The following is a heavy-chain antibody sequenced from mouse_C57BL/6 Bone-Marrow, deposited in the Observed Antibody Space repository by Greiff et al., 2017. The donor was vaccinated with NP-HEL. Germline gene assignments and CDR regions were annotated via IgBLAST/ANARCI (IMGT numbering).Heavy chain of an antibody. V-gene: IGHV14-3*01. D-gene: IGHD2-1*01. CDR2: LDPANGNT. Sequence: EVQLQQSVAELVRPGASVKLSCTASGFNIKNTYMHWVKQRPEQGLEWIGRLDPANGNTKYAPKFQGKATITADTSSNTAYLQLSSLTSEDTAIYYCATQRAGNYDAMDYWGQGTSVTVSS. J-gene: IGHJ4*01. CDR3: ATQRAGNYDAMDY. CDR1: GFNIKNTY.